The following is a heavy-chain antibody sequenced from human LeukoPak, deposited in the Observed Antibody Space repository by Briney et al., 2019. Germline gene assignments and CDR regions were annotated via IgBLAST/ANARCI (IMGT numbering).Heavy chain of an antibody. Sequence: PSETLSLTCTVSGGSISSGGYYWSWIRQPPGKGLEWIGYIYYSGSTYYNPSLKSRVTISVDTSKNQFSLKLSSVTAADTAVYYCARVDYYGSGSYYNIDYWGQGTLVTVSS. J-gene: IGHJ4*02. V-gene: IGHV4-30-4*08. CDR2: IYYSGST. D-gene: IGHD3-10*01. CDR3: ARVDYYGSGSYYNIDY. CDR1: GGSISSGGYY.